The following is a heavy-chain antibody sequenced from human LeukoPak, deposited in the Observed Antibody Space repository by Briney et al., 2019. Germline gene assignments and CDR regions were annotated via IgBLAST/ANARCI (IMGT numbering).Heavy chain of an antibody. CDR1: GHSVSSNSAA. Sequence: SQTLSLTCAISGHSVSSNSAACNWIRQSPSRGLEWLGRTYYRSKWYNDYAVSVKSRITINPDTSKNQFSLQLNSVTPEDTAVYYCAREIASSGWYKIDYWGQGTLVTVSS. CDR3: AREIASSGWYKIDY. D-gene: IGHD6-19*01. J-gene: IGHJ4*02. V-gene: IGHV6-1*01. CDR2: TYYRSKWYN.